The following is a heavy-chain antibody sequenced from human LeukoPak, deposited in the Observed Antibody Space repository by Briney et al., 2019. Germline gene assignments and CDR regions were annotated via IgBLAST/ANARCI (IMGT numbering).Heavy chain of an antibody. J-gene: IGHJ6*02. CDR1: GFTFSSYE. CDR2: ISSSGSTI. V-gene: IGHV3-48*03. CDR3: ARDRYDFWSGSPYGMDV. Sequence: PGGSLRLSCAASGFTFSSYEMNWFRQAPGKGLEWVSYISSSGSTIYYADSVKGRFTISRDNAKNSLYLQMNSLRAEDTAVYYCARDRYDFWSGSPYGMDVWGQGTTVTVSS. D-gene: IGHD3-3*01.